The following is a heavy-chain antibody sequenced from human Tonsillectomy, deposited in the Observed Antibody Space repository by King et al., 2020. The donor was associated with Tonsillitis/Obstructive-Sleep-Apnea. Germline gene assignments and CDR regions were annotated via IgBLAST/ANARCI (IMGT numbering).Heavy chain of an antibody. V-gene: IGHV3-49*05. CDR2: IRSKAFGGTT. J-gene: IGHJ3*01. D-gene: IGHD3-16*01. CDR1: GFAFGEYA. CDR3: TRDQLALLGDAFDV. Sequence: VQLVESGGGLVKPGRSLRLSCLGSGFAFGEYALTWIRQAPGKGLEWVGCIRSKAFGGTTKYAASAKGRFTISRNDSNTSAYLQMNGLKTEDTAVYYCTRDQLALLGDAFDVWGQGTMVTVSS.